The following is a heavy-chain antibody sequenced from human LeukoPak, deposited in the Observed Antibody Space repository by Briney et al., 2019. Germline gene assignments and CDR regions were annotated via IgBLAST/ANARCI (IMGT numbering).Heavy chain of an antibody. CDR2: ISSSSSNI. J-gene: IGHJ4*02. D-gene: IGHD3-3*01. Sequence: GGSLRLSCAASGFTFSSYSMNGFGKAPGKGLEWVSYISSSSSNIYYADSVKGRFTISRDNAKNSLYLQMNSLRAEDTAVYYCAKRDFWSAADYWGQGTLVTVSS. CDR3: AKRDFWSAADY. V-gene: IGHV3-48*04. CDR1: GFTFSSYS.